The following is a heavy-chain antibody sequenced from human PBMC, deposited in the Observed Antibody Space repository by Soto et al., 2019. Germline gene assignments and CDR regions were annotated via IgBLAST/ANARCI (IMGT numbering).Heavy chain of an antibody. CDR1: GYTFTDHY. J-gene: IGHJ4*02. CDR3: ARANRLSGGQRASEV. V-gene: IGHV1-2*02. D-gene: IGHD3-16*01. CDR2: MHPNNGAT. Sequence: QVQLVQSGAEVKKPGASVKVSCKASGYTFTDHYLLWVRQAPGQGLVWMGWMHPNNGATNFAQKFQGRVTLTSDTSIRTAYLEIPRLKSDDTAVYFCARANRLSGGQRASEVWGQGTLVTVSS.